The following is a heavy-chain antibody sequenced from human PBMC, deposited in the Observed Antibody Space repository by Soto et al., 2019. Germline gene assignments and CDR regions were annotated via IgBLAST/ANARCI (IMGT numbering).Heavy chain of an antibody. Sequence: PSETLSLTFSVSGGSIRSNIYYWGWIRHPPGKGLEWIATVHYSGSTYYTPSLKNRVTISADTSNNQFSLRLNSVTAADTAVYYCARQHYYDSSGYYTWNWGQGTLVT. CDR2: VHYSGST. D-gene: IGHD3-22*01. V-gene: IGHV4-39*01. CDR1: GGSIRSNIYY. CDR3: ARQHYYDSSGYYTWN. J-gene: IGHJ4*02.